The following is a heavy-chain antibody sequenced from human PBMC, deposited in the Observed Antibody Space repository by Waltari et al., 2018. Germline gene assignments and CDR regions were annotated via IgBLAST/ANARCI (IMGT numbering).Heavy chain of an antibody. Sequence: QVQLVQSGAEVKKPGASVTVSCKASGYTFTSYAMHWVRQAPGQRLEWRGWINAGMCNTKYSQKFQGRVTITRDTSTSTAYMELSSLRSEDTAVYYFARVEGAAGLDIWGQGTMVTVSS. CDR1: GYTFTSYA. D-gene: IGHD3-16*01. J-gene: IGHJ3*02. CDR2: INAGMCNT. V-gene: IGHV1-3*01. CDR3: ARVEGAAGLDI.